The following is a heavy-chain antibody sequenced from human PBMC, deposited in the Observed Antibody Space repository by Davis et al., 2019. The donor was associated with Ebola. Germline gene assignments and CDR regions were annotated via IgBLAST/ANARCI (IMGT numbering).Heavy chain of an antibody. D-gene: IGHD3-3*01. J-gene: IGHJ4*02. CDR2: IIPIFGTT. Sequence: ASVKVSCKASGYTFTSYYMHWVRQAPGQGLEWMGVIIPIFGTTNYAQKFQGRVTINADTSTGISNMELRSLKTEDTAVYYCARGDNGDDFWSGLMKKWGQGTLVTVSS. V-gene: IGHV1-46*01. CDR1: GYTFTSYY. CDR3: ARGDNGDDFWSGLMKK.